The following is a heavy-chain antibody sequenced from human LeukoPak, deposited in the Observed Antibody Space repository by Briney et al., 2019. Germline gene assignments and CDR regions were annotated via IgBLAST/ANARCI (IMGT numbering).Heavy chain of an antibody. J-gene: IGHJ3*02. D-gene: IGHD5-12*01. V-gene: IGHV3-74*01. CDR2: INSDGSST. Sequence: GGSLRLSCAASGFTFSSYWMHWVRQAPGKGLVWVSRINSDGSSTSYADSVKGRFTISRDNAKNTLYLQMNSLRAEDTAVYYCARPGRYSGLAFDIWGQGTMVTVSS. CDR1: GFTFSSYW. CDR3: ARPGRYSGLAFDI.